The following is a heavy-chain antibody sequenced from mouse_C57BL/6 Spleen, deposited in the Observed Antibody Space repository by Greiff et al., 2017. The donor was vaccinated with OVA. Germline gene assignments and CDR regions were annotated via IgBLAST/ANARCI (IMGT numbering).Heavy chain of an antibody. CDR1: GFTFSDYG. CDR2: ISSGSSTI. CDR3: APLGRNAY. V-gene: IGHV5-17*01. J-gene: IGHJ3*01. Sequence: EVKLMESGGGLVKPGGSLKLSCAASGFTFSDYGMHWVRQAPEKGLEWVAYISSGSSTIYYADTVKGRFTISRDNAKNTLFLQMTSLRSEDTAMYYCAPLGRNAYWGQGTLVTVSA. D-gene: IGHD4-1*01.